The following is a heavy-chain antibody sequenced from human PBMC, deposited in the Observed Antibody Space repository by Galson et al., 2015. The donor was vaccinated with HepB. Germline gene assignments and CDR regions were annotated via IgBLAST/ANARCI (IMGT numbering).Heavy chain of an antibody. D-gene: IGHD3-22*01. CDR2: FDPEDGET. J-gene: IGHJ2*01. V-gene: IGHV1-24*01. CDR1: GYTLTELS. CDR3: ATDGGDSSGYYRNWYFDL. Sequence: SVKVSCKVSGYTLTELSMHWVRQAPGKGLEWMGGFDPEDGETIYAQKFQGRVTMIEDTSTDTAYMELSSLRSEDTAVYYCATDGGDSSGYYRNWYFDLWGRGTLVTVSS.